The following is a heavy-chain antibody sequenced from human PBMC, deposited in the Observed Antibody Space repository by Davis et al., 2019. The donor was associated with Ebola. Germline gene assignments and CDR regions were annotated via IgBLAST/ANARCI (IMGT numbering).Heavy chain of an antibody. V-gene: IGHV1-69*13. CDR2: FNPMFGTS. J-gene: IGHJ5*02. CDR1: GDTLNRYA. CDR3: ARAQGSDFLTAYYP. Sequence: SVKVSCKASGDTLNRYAISWVRQAPGQGLEWMGGFNPMFGTSNYAQNFQGRVTITADESTSTSYMELSNLRFDDTAVYYCARAQGSDFLTAYYPWGQGTLVTVSS. D-gene: IGHD3-9*01.